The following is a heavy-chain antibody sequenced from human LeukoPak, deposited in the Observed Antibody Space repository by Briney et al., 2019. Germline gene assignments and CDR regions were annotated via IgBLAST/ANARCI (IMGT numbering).Heavy chain of an antibody. J-gene: IGHJ4*02. CDR1: ELTFVSNW. V-gene: IGHV3-74*03. CDR2: FNNDGSST. CDR3: ARDQCSGANCQVSLEY. Sequence: GGCLSLACSAPELTFVSNWMDRGSQAPGKGLGWVSRFNNDGSSTKYADSVKGRFTISRDRDKNTLYLQINSLRVEDTATYYCARDQCSGANCQVSLEYWGQGTLVTVSS. D-gene: IGHD2-15*01.